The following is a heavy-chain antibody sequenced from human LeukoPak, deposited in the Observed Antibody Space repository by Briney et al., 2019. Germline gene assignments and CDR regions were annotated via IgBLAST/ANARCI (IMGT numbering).Heavy chain of an antibody. CDR2: ISASGATT. CDR3: AKDNRRHYTSGPNPDSLH. J-gene: IGHJ4*02. CDR1: GFTFTSYA. D-gene: IGHD6-19*01. Sequence: PGGSLRLSCAASGFTFTSYAMNWVRQAPGKGLEWVSVISASGATTDYADSVKGRFTISRDNAKNSLYLQMNSLRVEDTAFYYCAKDNRRHYTSGPNPDSLHWGQGALVTVSS. V-gene: IGHV3-23*01.